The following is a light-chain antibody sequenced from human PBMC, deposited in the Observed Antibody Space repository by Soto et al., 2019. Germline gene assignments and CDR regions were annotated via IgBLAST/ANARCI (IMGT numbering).Light chain of an antibody. CDR3: SSYTSSNTLYV. CDR1: SSDVGGYNY. Sequence: QSALTQPASVSGSPGQSITISCTGTSSDVGGYNYVSWYQQHPGKARKLMIYDVSNRPSGVFNRFSGSKSGNTASLSISGLQAEDEADYYCSSYTSSNTLYVFGTGTKVTVL. V-gene: IGLV2-14*03. J-gene: IGLJ1*01. CDR2: DVS.